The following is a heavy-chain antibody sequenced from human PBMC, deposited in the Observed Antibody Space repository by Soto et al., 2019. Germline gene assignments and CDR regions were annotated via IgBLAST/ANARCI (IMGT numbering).Heavy chain of an antibody. Sequence: SETLSLTCTVSGGSISSYYWSWIRQPPGKGLEWIGYIYYSGSTNYNPSLKSRVTISVDTSKNQFSLKLSSVTAADTAVYYCARWQYSSSSTSWFDPWGQGTLVTVSS. CDR3: ARWQYSSSSTSWFDP. CDR2: IYYSGST. V-gene: IGHV4-59*01. D-gene: IGHD6-6*01. CDR1: GGSISSYY. J-gene: IGHJ5*02.